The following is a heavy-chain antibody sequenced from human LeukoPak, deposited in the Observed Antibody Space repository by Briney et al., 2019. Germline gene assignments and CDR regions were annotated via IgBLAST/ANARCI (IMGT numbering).Heavy chain of an antibody. D-gene: IGHD5-12*01. J-gene: IGHJ4*02. Sequence: GASVKVSCKAPGGTFSSYAISWVRQAPGQGLEWMGGIIPIFGTANYAQKFQGRVTITTDESTSTAYMELSSLRSEDTAVYYCASSTQGEGGYSGYDYSYYFDYWGRGTLVTVSS. CDR2: IIPIFGTA. CDR1: GGTFSSYA. V-gene: IGHV1-69*05. CDR3: ASSTQGEGGYSGYDYSYYFDY.